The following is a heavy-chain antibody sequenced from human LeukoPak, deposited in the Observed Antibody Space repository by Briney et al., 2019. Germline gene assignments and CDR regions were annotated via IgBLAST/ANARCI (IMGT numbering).Heavy chain of an antibody. J-gene: IGHJ4*02. Sequence: ASVKVSCKASGYTFTSYYMHWVRQAPGQGREWMGIINPSGGSTSYAQKFQGRVTMTRDTSTSTVYMELSSLRSEDTAVYYCARTYYYGSGSYSEYYFDYWGQGTLVTVSS. V-gene: IGHV1-46*01. CDR3: ARTYYYGSGSYSEYYFDY. D-gene: IGHD3-10*01. CDR2: INPSGGST. CDR1: GYTFTSYY.